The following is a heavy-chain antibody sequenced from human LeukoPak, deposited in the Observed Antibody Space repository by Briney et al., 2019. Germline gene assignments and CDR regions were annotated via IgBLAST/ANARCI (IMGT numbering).Heavy chain of an antibody. CDR3: ARELQNDFWSGYYQTTLDY. V-gene: IGHV1-2*02. J-gene: IGHJ4*02. D-gene: IGHD3-3*01. Sequence: GASVKVSCKASGYTFTGYYMHWVRQAPGQGLEWMGWINPNSGGTNYAQKFQGRVTMTRDTSISTAYMELSRLRSDDTAVYYCARELQNDFWSGYYQTTLDYWGQGTLVTVSS. CDR2: INPNSGGT. CDR1: GYTFTGYY.